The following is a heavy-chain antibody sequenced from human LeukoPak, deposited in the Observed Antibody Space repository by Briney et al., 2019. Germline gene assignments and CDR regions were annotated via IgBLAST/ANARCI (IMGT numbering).Heavy chain of an antibody. CDR1: GFTVSSYN. CDR2: ISSGSSYI. Sequence: PGGSLRLSCAASGFTVSSYNMNWVRQAPGKGLEWVSSISSGSSYIYYADSVKGRFTISRDNAKNSLYLQMNSLRAEDTAVYYCAREQGHRDGYNFGILGRSYGFDIWGQGTMVTVSS. V-gene: IGHV3-21*01. CDR3: AREQGHRDGYNFGILGRSYGFDI. D-gene: IGHD5-24*01. J-gene: IGHJ3*02.